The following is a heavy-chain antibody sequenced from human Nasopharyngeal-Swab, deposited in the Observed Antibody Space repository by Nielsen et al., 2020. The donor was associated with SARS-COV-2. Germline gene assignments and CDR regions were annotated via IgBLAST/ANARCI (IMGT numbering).Heavy chain of an antibody. J-gene: IGHJ4*02. D-gene: IGHD3-3*01. CDR2: ITSDGDTT. V-gene: IGHV3-43D*03. CDR3: AKPTIFGAEIDY. CDR1: GFTFHDFA. Sequence: GGSLGLSCAASGFTFHDFAMHWVRQAPGKGLEWVSLITSDGDTTLYADSVKGRFTISRDNSRNSLYLQMNSLRLEDTAFYYCAKPTIFGAEIDYWGQGTLVTVSS.